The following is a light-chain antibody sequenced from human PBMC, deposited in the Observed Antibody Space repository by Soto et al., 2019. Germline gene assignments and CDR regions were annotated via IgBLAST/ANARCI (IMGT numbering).Light chain of an antibody. V-gene: IGLV3-1*01. CDR2: QDS. CDR1: KLGDKY. Sequence: SSELTQPPSVSVSPGQTASITCSGDKLGDKYACWYQQKPGQSPVLVIYQDSKRPSGIPERFSGSNSGNTATLTISGTQAMDEADYYCQAWDSGPGVVFGGGTKLTVL. CDR3: QAWDSGPGVV. J-gene: IGLJ2*01.